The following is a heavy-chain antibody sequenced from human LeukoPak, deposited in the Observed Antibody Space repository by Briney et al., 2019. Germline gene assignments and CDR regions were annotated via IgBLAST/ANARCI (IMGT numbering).Heavy chain of an antibody. CDR1: GFTFSSYS. V-gene: IGHV3-21*01. J-gene: IGHJ4*02. Sequence: GGSLRLSCAASGFTFSSYSMSWVRQAPGKGLEWVSSISSSSSYIYYADSVKGRFTTSRDNAKNSLYLQMHSLRAEDTAVYYCAIETHYYDSSGYIGDYWGQGTLVTVSS. CDR2: ISSSSSYI. D-gene: IGHD3-22*01. CDR3: AIETHYYDSSGYIGDY.